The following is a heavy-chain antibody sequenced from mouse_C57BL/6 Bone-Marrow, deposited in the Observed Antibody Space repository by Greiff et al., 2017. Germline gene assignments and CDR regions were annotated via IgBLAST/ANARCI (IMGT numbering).Heavy chain of an antibody. CDR2: IDPTSGGT. CDR1: GYTFTSYW. J-gene: IGHJ3*01. D-gene: IGHD2-5*01. Sequence: QVQLQQPGAELVKPGASVKLSCKASGYTFTSYWMHWVKQRPGRGLEWIGRIDPTSGGTKYNEKFKSKATLTVDKPSSTAYMQLSSLTSEDSAVYYCAREGASYYSNYVWFANWGQGTLVTVSA. V-gene: IGHV1-72*01. CDR3: AREGASYYSNYVWFAN.